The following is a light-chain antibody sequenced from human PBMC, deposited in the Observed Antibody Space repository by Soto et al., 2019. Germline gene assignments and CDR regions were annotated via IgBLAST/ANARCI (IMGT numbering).Light chain of an antibody. V-gene: IGKV1-39*01. CDR1: QSISSY. CDR3: QQSYSTLGIT. Sequence: DIQMTQSPSSLSASVGDRVTITCRASQSISSYLNWYQQKPGKAPKLLIYAASSLQSGVPSRFSGSGSGTDFTLTISSLQPEDFATYYCQQSYSTLGITFGSGTKVDIK. J-gene: IGKJ3*01. CDR2: AAS.